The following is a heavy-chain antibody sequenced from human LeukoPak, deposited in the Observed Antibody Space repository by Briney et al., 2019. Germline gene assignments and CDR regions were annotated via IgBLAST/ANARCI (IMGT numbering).Heavy chain of an antibody. D-gene: IGHD5-18*01. V-gene: IGHV1-58*01. J-gene: IGHJ4*02. CDR3: AGSRPRVDTAMVYFDY. CDR2: IVVGSGNT. Sequence: GASVKVSCKASGFTFTSSAVQWVRQARGQRLEWIGWIVVGSGNTNYAQKFQEGVTITRDMSTSTAYMELSSLRSEDTAVYYCAGSRPRVDTAMVYFDYWGQGTLVTVSS. CDR1: GFTFTSSA.